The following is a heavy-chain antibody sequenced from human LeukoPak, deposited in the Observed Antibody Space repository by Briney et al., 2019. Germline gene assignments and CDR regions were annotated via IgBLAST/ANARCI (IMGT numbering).Heavy chain of an antibody. Sequence: GGSLRLSCAASGFTFSNYAMSWVRQAPGKGLEWVAVISYDGSNKYYADSVKGRFTISRDNSKNTLYLQMNSLRAEDTAVYYCARVGVPRYYYYGMDVWGQGTTVTVSS. D-gene: IGHD2-2*01. CDR3: ARVGVPRYYYYGMDV. J-gene: IGHJ6*02. CDR2: ISYDGSNK. V-gene: IGHV3-30-3*01. CDR1: GFTFSNYA.